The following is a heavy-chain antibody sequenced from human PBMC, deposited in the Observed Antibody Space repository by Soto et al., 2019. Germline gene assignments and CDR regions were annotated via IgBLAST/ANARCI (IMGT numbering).Heavy chain of an antibody. CDR2: IKQDGSEK. CDR1: GFTFSSYW. CDR3: ARGGHVVVAAVDAFDI. J-gene: IGHJ3*02. D-gene: IGHD2-15*01. Sequence: GGSLRLSCAASGFTFSSYWMSWVRQAPGKGLEWVANIKQDGSEKYYVDSVKGRFTISRDNAKNSLYLQMNSLRAEDTAVYYCARGGHVVVAAVDAFDIWGQGTMVTVSS. V-gene: IGHV3-7*01.